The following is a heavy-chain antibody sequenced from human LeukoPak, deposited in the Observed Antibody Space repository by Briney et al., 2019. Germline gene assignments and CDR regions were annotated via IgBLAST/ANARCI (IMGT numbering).Heavy chain of an antibody. J-gene: IGHJ4*02. V-gene: IGHV1-2*02. D-gene: IGHD2-2*01. CDR3: ARTPREYQLPSDY. Sequence: EASVKVSCKASGYTFTGYYIHWVRQAPGQGLKWMGWINPNSGGTNYAQKFQGRVTMTRDTSITTAYMDLSRLISDDTAVYYCARTPREYQLPSDYWGQGTLVTVSS. CDR1: GYTFTGYY. CDR2: INPNSGGT.